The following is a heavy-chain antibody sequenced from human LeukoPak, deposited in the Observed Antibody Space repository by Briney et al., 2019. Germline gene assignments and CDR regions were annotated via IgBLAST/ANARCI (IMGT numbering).Heavy chain of an antibody. J-gene: IGHJ4*02. CDR3: ARDKDSGSYSFYFDY. CDR2: ISDDGSNK. CDR1: GFTFSSYA. Sequence: GGSLRLSCAASGFTFSSYAMHWVRQAPGKGLEWVAVISDDGSNKYYADSVKGRFTISRDNSKNTLYLQMNSLRAEDMALYYCARDKDSGSYSFYFDYWGQGTLVTVSS. V-gene: IGHV3-30-3*01. D-gene: IGHD1-26*01.